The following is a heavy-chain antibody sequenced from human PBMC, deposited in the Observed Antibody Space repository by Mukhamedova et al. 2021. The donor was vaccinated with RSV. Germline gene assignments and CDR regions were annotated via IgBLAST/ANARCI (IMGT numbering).Heavy chain of an antibody. J-gene: IGHJ4*02. CDR3: ARGRSPFYFYS. CDR2: ISNDGSNK. V-gene: IGHV3-30*03. Sequence: VRHVPGKGLEWVAIISNDGSNKDYADSVKGRFTISRDNAKYTLYLEMNSLRTEDTAMYYCARGRSPFYFYSWGQGTQVTVSS.